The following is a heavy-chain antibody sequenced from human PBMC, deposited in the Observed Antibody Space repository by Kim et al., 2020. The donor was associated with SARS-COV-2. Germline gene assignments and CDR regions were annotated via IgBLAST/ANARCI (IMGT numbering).Heavy chain of an antibody. CDR1: GFTFDDYA. CDR3: AKEGAVAGTGGYYYYGMDV. J-gene: IGHJ6*02. CDR2: ISGDGGST. D-gene: IGHD6-19*01. Sequence: GGSLRLSCAASGFTFDDYAMHWVRQAPGKGLEWVSLISGDGGSTYYADSVKGRFTISRDNSKNSLYLQMNSLRTEDTALYYCAKEGAVAGTGGYYYYGMDVWGQGTTVTVSS. V-gene: IGHV3-43*02.